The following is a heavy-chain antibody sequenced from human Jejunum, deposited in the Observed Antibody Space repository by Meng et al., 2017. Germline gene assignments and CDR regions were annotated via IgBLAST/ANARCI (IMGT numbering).Heavy chain of an antibody. CDR2: IYWDDDK. CDR3: AHRLTYSSNYNVGWFDP. D-gene: IGHD6-13*01. V-gene: IGHV2-5*02. J-gene: IGHJ5*02. CDR1: GFSLSTTGVG. Sequence: QITLKESVPTLVKSTQTLTLTCTFSGFSLSTTGVGVGWIRQPPGKALECLALIYWDDDKRYNPSLKNRLTITKDTSKNQVVLTMTNMDPVDTGTYYCAHRLTYSSNYNVGWFDPWGQGTLVTVSS.